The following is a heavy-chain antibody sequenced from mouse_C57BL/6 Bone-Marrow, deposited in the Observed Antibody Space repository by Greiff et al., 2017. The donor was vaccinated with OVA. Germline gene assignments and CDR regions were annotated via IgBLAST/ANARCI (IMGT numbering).Heavy chain of an antibody. Sequence: QVHVQQPGAELVKPGASVKLSCKASGYTFTSYWMHWVKQRPGQGLEWIGNIHPNSGSTNYNEKFKSKATLTVDKSSSTAYMQLSSLTSDDSAVYYCARGYWDDFDDWGQGTTLTVSS. CDR3: ARGYWDDFDD. J-gene: IGHJ2*01. V-gene: IGHV1-64*01. CDR1: GYTFTSYW. D-gene: IGHD4-1*01. CDR2: IHPNSGST.